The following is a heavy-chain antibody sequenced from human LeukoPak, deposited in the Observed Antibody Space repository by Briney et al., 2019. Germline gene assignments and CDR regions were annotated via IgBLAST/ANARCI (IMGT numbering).Heavy chain of an antibody. D-gene: IGHD3-10*01. V-gene: IGHV4-59*11. Sequence: SETLSLTCSVSGGSINSHYWSWIRQPPRKRLEWIGYIFNTGNTNYNPSLASRVTMSVDTSRAQFFLRLSPVTAADTAIYHCASRPADTTWYGVFDYWSQGTLVTVSS. CDR2: IFNTGNT. J-gene: IGHJ4*02. CDR3: ASRPADTTWYGVFDY. CDR1: GGSINSHY.